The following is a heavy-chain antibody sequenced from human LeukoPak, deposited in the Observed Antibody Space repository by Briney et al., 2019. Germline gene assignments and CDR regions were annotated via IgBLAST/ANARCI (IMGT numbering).Heavy chain of an antibody. Sequence: SETLSLTCAVYGGSFSGYYWSWIRQPPGKGLEWIGEINHSGSTNYNPSLKSRVTISVDTSKNQFSLKLSSATAADTAVYCCARGGMTPDYWGQGTLVTVSS. CDR2: INHSGST. V-gene: IGHV4-34*01. CDR3: ARGGMTPDY. CDR1: GGSFSGYY. D-gene: IGHD2-15*01. J-gene: IGHJ4*02.